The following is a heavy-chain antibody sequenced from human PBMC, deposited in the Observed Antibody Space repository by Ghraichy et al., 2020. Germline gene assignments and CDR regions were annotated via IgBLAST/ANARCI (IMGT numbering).Heavy chain of an antibody. J-gene: IGHJ4*02. Sequence: GSLRLSCAASGFTFSSYGMHWVRQAPGKGLEWVAFIRYDGSNKYYADSVKGRFTISRDNSKNTLYLQMNSLRAEDTAVYYCAKDTATGYSSGWSFDYWGQGTLVPVSS. D-gene: IGHD6-19*01. CDR1: GFTFSSYG. CDR2: IRYDGSNK. V-gene: IGHV3-30*02. CDR3: AKDTATGYSSGWSFDY.